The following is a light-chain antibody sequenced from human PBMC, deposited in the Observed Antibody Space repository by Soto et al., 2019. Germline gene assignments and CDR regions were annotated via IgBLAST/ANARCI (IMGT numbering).Light chain of an antibody. CDR1: QSISSW. V-gene: IGKV1-5*01. J-gene: IGKJ4*01. CDR3: QQLNKYPST. Sequence: DIQMTQSPSTLSASVGDRVTITCRASQSISSWLAWYQQKPGKAPKLLIYGASTLRSGVPSRFSGSGSGTDFTLTISSLQPEDFATYYCQQLNKYPSTFGGGTKGDVK. CDR2: GAS.